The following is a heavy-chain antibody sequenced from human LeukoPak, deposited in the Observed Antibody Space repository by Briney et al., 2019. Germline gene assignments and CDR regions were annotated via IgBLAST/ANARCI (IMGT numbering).Heavy chain of an antibody. V-gene: IGHV4-4*02. Sequence: SETLSLTCAVSGGSISSSNWWSWVRQPPGKGLEWIGYIYYSGSTNYNPSLKSRVTISVDTSKNQFSLKLSSVTAADTAVYYCARAEIYSSGWYVLDYWGQGTLVTVSS. CDR2: IYYSGST. J-gene: IGHJ4*02. D-gene: IGHD6-19*01. CDR1: GGSISSSNW. CDR3: ARAEIYSSGWYVLDY.